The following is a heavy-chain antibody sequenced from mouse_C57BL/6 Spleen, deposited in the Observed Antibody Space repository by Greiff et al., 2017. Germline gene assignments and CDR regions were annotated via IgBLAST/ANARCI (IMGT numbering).Heavy chain of an antibody. Sequence: QVQLQQPGAELVKPGASVKLSCKASGYTFTSYWMHWVKQRPGQGLEWIGMIHPNSGSTNYNEKFKSKATLTVDTSSSTAYMQLSSLTSEDSAVYDCARWVDYDEVDDWGQGTTLTVSS. CDR1: GYTFTSYW. V-gene: IGHV1-64*01. D-gene: IGHD2-4*01. CDR2: IHPNSGST. J-gene: IGHJ2*01. CDR3: ARWVDYDEVDD.